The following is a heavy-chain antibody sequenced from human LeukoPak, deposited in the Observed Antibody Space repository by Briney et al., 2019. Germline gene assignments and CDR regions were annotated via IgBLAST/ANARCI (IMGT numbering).Heavy chain of an antibody. CDR2: INHSGST. V-gene: IGHV4-34*01. CDR3: ARGGEHADYVWGSYRRPPNWFDP. CDR1: GGSISSYY. J-gene: IGHJ5*02. Sequence: SETLSLTCTVSGGSISSYYWSWIRQPPGKGLEWIGEINHSGSTNYNPSLKSRVTISVDTSKNQFSLKLSSVTAADTAVYYCARGGEHADYVWGSYRRPPNWFDPWGQGTLVTVSS. D-gene: IGHD3-16*02.